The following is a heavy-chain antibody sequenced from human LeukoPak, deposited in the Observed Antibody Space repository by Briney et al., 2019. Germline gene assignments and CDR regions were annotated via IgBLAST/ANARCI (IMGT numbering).Heavy chain of an antibody. CDR3: GAGPGPPAEWAFDI. D-gene: IGHD2-8*01. Sequence: PSETLSLTCAVSGGSISSGGYSWSWIRQPPGKGLEWIGYIYHSGSTYYNPSLKSRVTISVDRSKNQFSLKLSSVTAADTAVYYCGAGPGPPAEWAFDIWGQGTMVTVSS. CDR2: IYHSGST. CDR1: GGSISSGGYS. V-gene: IGHV4-30-2*01. J-gene: IGHJ3*02.